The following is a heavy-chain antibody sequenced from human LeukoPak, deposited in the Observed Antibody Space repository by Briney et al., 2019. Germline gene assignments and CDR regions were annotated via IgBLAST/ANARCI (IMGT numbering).Heavy chain of an antibody. V-gene: IGHV4-59*12. D-gene: IGHD3-10*01. CDR2: MRYSGSS. J-gene: IGHJ5*02. Sequence: PSETLSLTCTVSGGSISTYYWTWIRQPPGKQLEWIGYMRYSGSSNYNPSLKSRVAISVDTAKNQFSLQLNSVTAADTAVYYCARDPHITMVRGPPSGWFDPWGQGTLVTVSS. CDR1: GGSISTYY. CDR3: ARDPHITMVRGPPSGWFDP.